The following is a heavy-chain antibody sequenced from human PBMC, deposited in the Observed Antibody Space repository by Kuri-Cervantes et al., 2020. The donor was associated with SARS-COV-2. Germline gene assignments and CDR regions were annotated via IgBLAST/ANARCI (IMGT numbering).Heavy chain of an antibody. V-gene: IGHV3-11*04. Sequence: GGSLRPSCAASGFTFSDYYMSWIRQAPGKGLEWVSYISSSGSTIYYADSVKGRFTISRDNAKNSLYLQMNSLRAEDTAVYYCARGNLWLDYYYMDVWGKGTTVTVSS. D-gene: IGHD2-21*01. CDR2: ISSSGSTI. CDR1: GFTFSDYY. CDR3: ARGNLWLDYYYMDV. J-gene: IGHJ6*03.